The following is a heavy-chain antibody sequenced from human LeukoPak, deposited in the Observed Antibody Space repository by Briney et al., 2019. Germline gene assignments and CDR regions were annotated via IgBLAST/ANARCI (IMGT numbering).Heavy chain of an antibody. J-gene: IGHJ4*02. V-gene: IGHV3-9*01. CDR2: ISWNSGSI. D-gene: IGHD3-16*02. Sequence: GGSLRLSCAASGFTFDDYAMHWVRQAPGKGLEWVSGISWNSGSIGYADSVKGRFTISRDNAKNSLYLQMNSLRAEDTALYYCAKSFAHDYAWGSYRYLDYWGQGTLVTVSS. CDR1: GFTFDDYA. CDR3: AKSFAHDYAWGSYRYLDY.